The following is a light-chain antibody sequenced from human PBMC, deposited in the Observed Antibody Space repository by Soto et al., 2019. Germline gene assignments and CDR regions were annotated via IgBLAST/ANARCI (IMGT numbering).Light chain of an antibody. Sequence: EIVLTQSPGTLSLSPGERATLSCRASQSVSSSYLAWYQQKPGQAPRLLIYGASNRATGIPERFSGSGSGTDFTLTISRLEPEDFAVYYCQQYGSSLPTFGQGTKVEIK. CDR2: GAS. V-gene: IGKV3-20*01. CDR3: QQYGSSLPT. J-gene: IGKJ1*01. CDR1: QSVSSSY.